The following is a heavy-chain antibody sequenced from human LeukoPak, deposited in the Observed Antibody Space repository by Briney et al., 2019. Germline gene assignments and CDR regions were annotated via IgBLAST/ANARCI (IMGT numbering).Heavy chain of an antibody. CDR1: GFTFSSYA. CDR2: ISGSGGST. D-gene: IGHD6-19*01. CDR3: ARDRGAVAGINWFDP. V-gene: IGHV3-23*01. J-gene: IGHJ5*02. Sequence: QSGGSLRLSCAASGFTFSSYAMSWVRQAPGKGLEWVSAISGSGGSTYYADSVRGRFTISRDNSKNTLYLQMNSLRAEDTAVYYCARDRGAVAGINWFDPWGQGTLVTVSS.